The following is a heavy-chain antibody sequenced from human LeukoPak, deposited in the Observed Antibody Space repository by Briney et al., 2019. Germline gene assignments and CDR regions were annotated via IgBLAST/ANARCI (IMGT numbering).Heavy chain of an antibody. D-gene: IGHD4-17*01. J-gene: IGHJ6*03. V-gene: IGHV5-51*03. CDR2: IFPADSDT. CDR1: GYSFTNFW. Sequence: KPGESLRLSCTASGYSFTNFWMGWVRQMPGKGVEGMGIIFPADSDTTYSPCFEGKVTISADKSISTAYLQWSSLKASDTAIYYCARLNGDYPRFYYYMDVWGKGTTVTVSS. CDR3: ARLNGDYPRFYYYMDV.